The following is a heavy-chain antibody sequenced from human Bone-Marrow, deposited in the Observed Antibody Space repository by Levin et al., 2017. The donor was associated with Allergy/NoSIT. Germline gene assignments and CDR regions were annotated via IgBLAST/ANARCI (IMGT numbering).Heavy chain of an antibody. Sequence: GGSLRLSCVGSGFTFSDYAMYWVRQAPGKGLDWVAAISYDGTNADYADSVQGRFSISRDNSKNTLFLQIRGLRGDDTAMYYCVSDLWQWLTKSTFDVWGPGTMVTVSS. CDR1: GFTFSDYA. D-gene: IGHD6-19*01. V-gene: IGHV3-30-3*01. CDR3: VSDLWQWLTKSTFDV. J-gene: IGHJ3*01. CDR2: ISYDGTNA.